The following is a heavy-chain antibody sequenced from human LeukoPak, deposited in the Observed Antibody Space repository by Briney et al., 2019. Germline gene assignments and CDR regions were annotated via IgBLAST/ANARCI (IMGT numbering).Heavy chain of an antibody. CDR1: GFNFSHYG. J-gene: IGHJ4*02. D-gene: IGHD4-11*01. CDR2: IWSDGTNR. Sequence: QSGGSLRLSCATSGFNFSHYGMHWVRQAPGKGLEGVAVIWSDGTNRYYRDPVKGRFTISRDNFQRTVYLQMDSLRAEDTAVYYCAKDAQRGFDYSNSLDKWGQGTLVTVSS. CDR3: AKDAQRGFDYSNSLDK. V-gene: IGHV3-33*06.